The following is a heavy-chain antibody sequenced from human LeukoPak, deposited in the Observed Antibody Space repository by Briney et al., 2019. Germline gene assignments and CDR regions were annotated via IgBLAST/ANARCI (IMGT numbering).Heavy chain of an antibody. V-gene: IGHV3-30*18. CDR3: AKEPGSGWYYFDY. CDR2: ISYDGSNK. D-gene: IGHD6-19*01. Sequence: GRSLRLSCAASGFTFSSYGMHWVRQAPGKGLEWVAVISYDGSNKYYADSVKGRFTISRDNAKNTLYLQMSSLRAEDSAVYYCAKEPGSGWYYFDYWGQGTLVTVSS. J-gene: IGHJ4*02. CDR1: GFTFSSYG.